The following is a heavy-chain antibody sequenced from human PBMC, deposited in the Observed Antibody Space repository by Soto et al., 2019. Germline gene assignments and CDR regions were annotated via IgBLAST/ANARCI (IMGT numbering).Heavy chain of an antibody. CDR3: ARASSGSYYRLDY. J-gene: IGHJ4*02. D-gene: IGHD1-26*01. V-gene: IGHV4-4*02. Sequence: QVPLQESGPGLVKPSGTLSLTCAVSGDSISSTNWWSWVRQPPGKGLEWIGEIYHSGSTYYNPSLKSRVTISVDKSKNQFSLKLSSVTAADTAVYYCARASSGSYYRLDYWGQGTLVTVSS. CDR1: GDSISSTNW. CDR2: IYHSGST.